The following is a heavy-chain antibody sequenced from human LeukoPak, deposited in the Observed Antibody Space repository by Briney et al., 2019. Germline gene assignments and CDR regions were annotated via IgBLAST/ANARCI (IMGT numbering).Heavy chain of an antibody. V-gene: IGHV3-74*01. D-gene: IGHD5-12*01. J-gene: IGHJ3*02. CDR2: INTDGSST. CDR1: GFTFSSYG. CDR3: ARDYLCAFDI. Sequence: GGSLRLSCAASGFTFSSYGMHWVRQGPGKGLVGVSRINTDGSSTSNADSVKGRFTISRDNAKNTLYLQMNSLRAEDTAVYYCARDYLCAFDIWGQGTMVTVSS.